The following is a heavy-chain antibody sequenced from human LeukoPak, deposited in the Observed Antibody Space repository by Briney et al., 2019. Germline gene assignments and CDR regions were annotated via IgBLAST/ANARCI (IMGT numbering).Heavy chain of an antibody. CDR1: GFTFGDNW. Sequence: PGGSLRLSCVASGFTFGDNWMNWVRQAPGKGLEWVGFIRSNPYGGTPEYAASVKGRFTISRDDSNSIAYLEMDSLKTDDTAVYYCTRDQTPYYWGQGTLVTVSS. CDR3: TRDQTPYY. J-gene: IGHJ4*02. V-gene: IGHV3-49*04. CDR2: IRSNPYGGTP.